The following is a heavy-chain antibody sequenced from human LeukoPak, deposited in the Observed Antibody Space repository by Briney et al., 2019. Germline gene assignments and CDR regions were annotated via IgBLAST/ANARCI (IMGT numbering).Heavy chain of an antibody. Sequence: PSETLSLTCAVYGGSFSGYYWSWIRQPPGKGLEWIGYIYYSGSTYYNPSLKSRVTISVDTSKNQFSLKLSSVTAADTAVYYCARVFSVGDTRDYWGQGTLVTVSS. CDR1: GGSFSGYY. CDR2: IYYSGST. D-gene: IGHD2-15*01. J-gene: IGHJ4*02. CDR3: ARVFSVGDTRDY. V-gene: IGHV4-34*09.